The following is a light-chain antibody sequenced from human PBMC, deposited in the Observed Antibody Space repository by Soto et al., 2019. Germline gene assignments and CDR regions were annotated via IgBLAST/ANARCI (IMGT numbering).Light chain of an antibody. J-gene: IGKJ5*01. V-gene: IGKV3-15*01. CDR2: GAS. CDR1: QSVSRY. Sequence: EIVMTQSPATLSVSPGERATLSCRASQSVSRYLAWYQQKPGQAPRLLIYGASTRATDIPARFSGSGSGTEFTLTITSLQSEDFAVYYCQQYNDWHLITFGQGTRLEIK. CDR3: QQYNDWHLIT.